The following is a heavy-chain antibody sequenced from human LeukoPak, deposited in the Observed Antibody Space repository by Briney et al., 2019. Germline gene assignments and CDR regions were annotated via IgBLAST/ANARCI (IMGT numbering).Heavy chain of an antibody. CDR2: IYYSGST. CDR1: GGSISSSSYY. J-gene: IGHJ5*02. D-gene: IGHD2-15*01. CDR3: ARRGSGLVVAATPWFDP. Sequence: SETLSLTCTVSGGSISSSSYYWGWIRQPPGKGLEWIGSIYYSGSTYYNPSLKSRVTISVDTSKNQFSLKLSSVTAADTAVYYCARRGSGLVVAATPWFDPWGQGTLVTVSS. V-gene: IGHV4-39*01.